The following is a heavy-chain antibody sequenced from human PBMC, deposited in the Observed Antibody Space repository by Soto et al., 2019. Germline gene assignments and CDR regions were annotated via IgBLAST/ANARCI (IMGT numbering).Heavy chain of an antibody. CDR1: GGSISSSSYY. V-gene: IGHV4-39*02. CDR2: IYYSGST. D-gene: IGHD6-19*01. J-gene: IGHJ3*02. Sequence: QLQLQESGPGLVKPSETLSLTCTVSGGSISSSSYYWGWIRQPPGKGLEWIGSIYYSGSTYYNPSLKSRVTISVDTSKNPFSLKLSSVTAADTAVYYCARDPSGWYERRYAFDIWGQGTMVTVSS. CDR3: ARDPSGWYERRYAFDI.